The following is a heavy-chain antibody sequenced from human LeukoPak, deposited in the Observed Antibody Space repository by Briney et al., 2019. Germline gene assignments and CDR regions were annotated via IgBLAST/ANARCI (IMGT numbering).Heavy chain of an antibody. CDR1: GYTLTELS. V-gene: IGHV1-24*01. J-gene: IGHJ6*02. CDR3: ATSSVPPPATFYYYGMDV. CDR2: FDPEDGET. Sequence: GASVNVSCKVSGYTLTELSMHWVRQAPGKGLEWMGGFDPEDGETIYAQKFQGRVTMTEDTSTDTAYMELSSLRSEDTAVYYCATSSVPPPATFYYYGMDVWGQGTTVTVSS. D-gene: IGHD6-6*01.